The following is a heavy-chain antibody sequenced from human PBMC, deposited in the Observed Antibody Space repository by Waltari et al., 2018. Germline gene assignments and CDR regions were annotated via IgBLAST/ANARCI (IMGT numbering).Heavy chain of an antibody. CDR2: IRSKTYYGTA. V-gene: IGHV3-49*04. Sequence: SGFTFGDYGISWVRQAPGKGLEWVGFIRSKTYYGTAEYAASMKGRFIISRDDSKSVAYLQMNNLKPDDTAVYYCARVEGSFWSGYRFDSWGQGTPVTVSS. CDR1: GFTFGDYG. J-gene: IGHJ4*02. CDR3: ARVEGSFWSGYRFDS. D-gene: IGHD3-3*01.